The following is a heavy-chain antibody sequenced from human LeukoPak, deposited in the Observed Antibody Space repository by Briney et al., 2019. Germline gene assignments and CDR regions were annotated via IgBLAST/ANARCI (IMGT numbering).Heavy chain of an antibody. D-gene: IGHD5-12*01. CDR1: GGSISSSSYY. CDR3: ARHRRIRFGGYDYSYYMDV. V-gene: IGHV4-39*01. Sequence: PSETLSLTCTVSGGSISSSSYYWGWIRQPPGKGLEWIGSIYYSGSTYYNPSLKSRVTISVDTSKNQFSLKLSSVTAADMAVYCCARHRRIRFGGYDYSYYMDVWGKGTTVTISS. J-gene: IGHJ6*03. CDR2: IYYSGST.